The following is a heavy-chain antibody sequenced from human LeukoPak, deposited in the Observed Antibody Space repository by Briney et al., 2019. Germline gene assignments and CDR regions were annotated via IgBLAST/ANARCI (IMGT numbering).Heavy chain of an antibody. CDR2: ISGSGGST. CDR3: AKSYSSSWSRYYFDY. J-gene: IGHJ4*02. Sequence: GGSLRLSCAASGFTFSSYAMRWVRQAPGKGLEWVSAISGSGGSTYYADSVKGRFTISRDNSKNTLYLQMNSLRAEDTAVYYCAKSYSSSWSRYYFDYWGQGTLVTVSS. D-gene: IGHD6-13*01. CDR1: GFTFSSYA. V-gene: IGHV3-23*01.